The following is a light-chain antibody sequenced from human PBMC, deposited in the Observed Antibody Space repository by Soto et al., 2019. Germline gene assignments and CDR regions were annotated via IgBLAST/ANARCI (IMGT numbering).Light chain of an antibody. CDR3: QQHGNSPRT. Sequence: IVLTQSPGTLSLSPGERATLPCRAIQNITNNYVAWYQHKPGQAPRLLIYGASSRATGIPVRFSGSGSGTDFTLTISRLEPEDFAVYYCQQHGNSPRTFGQGTKVDIK. J-gene: IGKJ1*01. CDR1: QNITNNY. CDR2: GAS. V-gene: IGKV3-20*01.